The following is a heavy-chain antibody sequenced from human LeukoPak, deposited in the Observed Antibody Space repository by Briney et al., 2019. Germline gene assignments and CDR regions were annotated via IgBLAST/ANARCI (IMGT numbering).Heavy chain of an antibody. Sequence: SQTLSLTCTVSGGSISSGYYWGWIRPPPGKGLEWIGSIYHSGSTYYNPSLKSRVTISVDTSKNQFSLKLSSVTAADTAVYYCATVSDGYNRYKSAFDIWGQGTMVTVSS. CDR1: GGSISSGYY. CDR2: IYHSGST. J-gene: IGHJ3*02. D-gene: IGHD5-24*01. V-gene: IGHV4-38-2*02. CDR3: ATVSDGYNRYKSAFDI.